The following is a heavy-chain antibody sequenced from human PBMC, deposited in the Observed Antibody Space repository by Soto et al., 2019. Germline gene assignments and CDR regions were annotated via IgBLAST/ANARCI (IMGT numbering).Heavy chain of an antibody. CDR2: IIPLFGRP. CDR1: GGTFGSYV. Sequence: QVQLVQSGAEVKKPGSSVKVSCKASGGTFGSYVFNWVRQAPGQGLEWMGGIIPLFGRPNYAQKFQGRVTISAEESTSTAYRELSSLRSDDTAVFYCARALGSGYDPGDYWGQGTLVTVSS. CDR3: ARALGSGYDPGDY. D-gene: IGHD5-12*01. V-gene: IGHV1-69*01. J-gene: IGHJ4*02.